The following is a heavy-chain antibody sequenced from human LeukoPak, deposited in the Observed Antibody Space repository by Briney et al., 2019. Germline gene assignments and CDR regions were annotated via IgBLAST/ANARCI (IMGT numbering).Heavy chain of an antibody. J-gene: IGHJ4*02. D-gene: IGHD3-16*01. CDR1: GGSISTYY. CDR3: ARHGNYGKVSFDY. V-gene: IGHV4-59*08. CDR2: IYYSGNT. Sequence: SETLSLTCTVSGGSISTYYWSWIRQPPGKGREWIGYIYYSGNTNYNPSLKSRVTISIDTSKNQFSLKLSSVTAADTAVYYCARHGNYGKVSFDYWGQGTLVTVSS.